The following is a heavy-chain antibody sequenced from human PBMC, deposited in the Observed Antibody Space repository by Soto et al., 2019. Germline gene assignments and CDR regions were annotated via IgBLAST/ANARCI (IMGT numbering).Heavy chain of an antibody. J-gene: IGHJ6*02. V-gene: IGHV3-23*01. D-gene: IGHD2-21*02. CDR1: GFTFSVYA. CDR2: VTANGGST. CDR3: ASLGVGDWANYYYYYGMDV. Sequence: GGSLRLSCAATGFTFSVYAMTWVRQAPGKGLEWVSAVTANGGSTYSADSVKGRFTISRDNSKNTLFLQMDSLRAEDTAVYYCASLGVGDWANYYYYYGMDVWGQGTTVTVSS.